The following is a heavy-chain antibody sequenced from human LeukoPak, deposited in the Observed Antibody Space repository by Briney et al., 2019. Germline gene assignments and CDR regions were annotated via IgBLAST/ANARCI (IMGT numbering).Heavy chain of an antibody. CDR1: GGAISSGSHY. J-gene: IGHJ4*02. V-gene: IGHV4-61*02. CDR3: AREFGYAVTSLDY. Sequence: SQTLSLTCTVSGGAISSGSHYWSWIRQPAGKGLEWIGRIYTSGSTHYNPSLKSRVTISVDTSKNQFSLKLSSVTAAYTAAYYCAREFGYAVTSLDYWGQGTLVTVSS. CDR2: IYTSGST. D-gene: IGHD4-17*01.